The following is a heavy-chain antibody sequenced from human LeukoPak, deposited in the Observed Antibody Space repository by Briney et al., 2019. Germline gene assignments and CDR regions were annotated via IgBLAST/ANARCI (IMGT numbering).Heavy chain of an antibody. D-gene: IGHD3-22*01. V-gene: IGHV4-39*01. CDR2: VYYSGST. Sequence: SETLSLTCTVSGGSISSSGYYWGWIRQPPGKGLEWIGSVYYSGSTYYNPSLKSRVTISVDTSKNQFSLKLSSVTAADTAVYYCARHGDYYDTSGDWFDPWGQGTLVTVSS. CDR1: GGSISSSGYY. CDR3: ARHGDYYDTSGDWFDP. J-gene: IGHJ5*02.